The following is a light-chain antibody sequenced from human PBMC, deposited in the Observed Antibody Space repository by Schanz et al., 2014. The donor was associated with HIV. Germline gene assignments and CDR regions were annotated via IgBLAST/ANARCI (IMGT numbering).Light chain of an antibody. CDR1: QSISSY. CDR3: QQTSSTLLFT. Sequence: DIQMTQSPSSLSASVGDRVTITCRASQSISSYLNWYQQKPGKAPKLLIYAASNLQSGVPSRFSGSGSGTDFTLAISSLQPEDFATYYCQQTSSTLLFTFGPGTKVDIK. CDR2: AAS. J-gene: IGKJ3*01. V-gene: IGKV1-39*01.